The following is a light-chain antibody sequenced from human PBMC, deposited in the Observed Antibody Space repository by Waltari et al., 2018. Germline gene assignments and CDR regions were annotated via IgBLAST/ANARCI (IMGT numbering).Light chain of an antibody. CDR2: KNN. CDR1: SSNIRSQY. V-gene: IGLV1-47*01. CDR3: AAWDDSLSSPKL. J-gene: IGLJ2*01. Sequence: QPVLTQPPSASGTPGQRVTISCSGTSSNIRSQYVYWYRQLPGTAPKLLIYKNNQRPSGVPDRFSGSKSGTAASLAISGLRSEDEADYYCAAWDDSLSSPKLFGGGTKLTVL.